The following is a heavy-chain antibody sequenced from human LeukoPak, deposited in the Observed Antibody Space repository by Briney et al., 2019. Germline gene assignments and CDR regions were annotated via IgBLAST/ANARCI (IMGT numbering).Heavy chain of an antibody. J-gene: IGHJ4*02. CDR1: GFTFSDYY. Sequence: GGSLRLSCAASGFTFSDYYMSWIRQAPGKGLEWVSYISSSGSTIYYADSVKGRFTISRDNAKNSLYLQMNSLRAEGTAVYYCARDQYYDSSGYLGYWGQGTLVTVSS. CDR3: ARDQYYDSSGYLGY. V-gene: IGHV3-11*01. CDR2: ISSSGSTI. D-gene: IGHD3-22*01.